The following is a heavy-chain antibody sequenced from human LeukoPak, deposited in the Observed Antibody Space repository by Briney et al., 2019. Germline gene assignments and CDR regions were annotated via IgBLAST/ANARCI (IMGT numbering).Heavy chain of an antibody. CDR3: ARDAYYYDSSEPYIYYSYYYYMDV. Sequence: PGGSLRLSCEASGFTLSSYSMNWVRHAPGKGLEWVSYISSRSAFIYYADSVKGRFTISRDNANNSLYLQMNSLSPEDTAVYYCARDAYYYDSSEPYIYYSYYYYMDVWGKGTPVTLSS. CDR1: GFTLSSYS. CDR2: ISSRSAFI. V-gene: IGHV3-48*01. J-gene: IGHJ6*03. D-gene: IGHD3-22*01.